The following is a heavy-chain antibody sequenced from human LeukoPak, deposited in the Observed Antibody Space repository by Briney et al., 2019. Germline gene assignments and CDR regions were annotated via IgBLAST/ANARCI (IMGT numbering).Heavy chain of an antibody. V-gene: IGHV4-30-2*01. CDR2: IYHSGST. Sequence: SETLSLTCSVSGGSISSGGYYWSWIRQPPGKGLEWIGYIYHSGSTYYNPSLKSRVTISVDRSKNQFSLKLSSVTAADTAVYYCARGSLAFDIWGQGTMVTVSS. J-gene: IGHJ3*02. CDR3: ARGSLAFDI. CDR1: GGSISSGGYY.